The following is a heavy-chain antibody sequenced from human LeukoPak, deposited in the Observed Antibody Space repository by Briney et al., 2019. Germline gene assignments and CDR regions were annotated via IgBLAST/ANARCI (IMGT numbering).Heavy chain of an antibody. Sequence: GGSLRLSCAASGFSISSHWMHWVRQAPGKGLVWVSRISGDGSITAYADSVKGRFTISRDNAKNTLYLQMNRLRAEDTAVYYCARGRAGNYYNHNDYWGQGTLVTVSS. CDR2: ISGDGSIT. J-gene: IGHJ4*01. V-gene: IGHV3-74*01. D-gene: IGHD3-10*01. CDR3: ARGRAGNYYNHNDY. CDR1: GFSISSHW.